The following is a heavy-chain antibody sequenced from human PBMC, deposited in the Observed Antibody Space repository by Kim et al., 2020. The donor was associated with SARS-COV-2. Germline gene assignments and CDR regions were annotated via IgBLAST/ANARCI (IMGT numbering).Heavy chain of an antibody. Sequence: PSLKSRVTISVDTSKNQFSLKLSSVTAADTAVYYCARGGGYSYGHDAFDIWGQGTMVTVSS. V-gene: IGHV4-34*01. D-gene: IGHD5-18*01. J-gene: IGHJ3*02. CDR3: ARGGGYSYGHDAFDI.